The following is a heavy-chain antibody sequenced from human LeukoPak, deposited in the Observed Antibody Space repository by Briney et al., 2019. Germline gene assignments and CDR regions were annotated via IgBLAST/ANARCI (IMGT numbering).Heavy chain of an antibody. Sequence: ASVKVSCKASGYTFTSYDINWVRQATGQGLEWMGWMNPSSGNTGYAQKFQGRVTMTRNTSISTAYMELSSLRSEDTAVYYCARIGLRGVIISRPLDYWGQGTLVTVSS. J-gene: IGHJ4*02. CDR2: MNPSSGNT. V-gene: IGHV1-8*01. D-gene: IGHD3-16*02. CDR3: ARIGLRGVIISRPLDY. CDR1: GYTFTSYD.